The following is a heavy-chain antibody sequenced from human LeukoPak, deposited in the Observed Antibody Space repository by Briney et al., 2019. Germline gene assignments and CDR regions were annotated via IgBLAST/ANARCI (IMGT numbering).Heavy chain of an antibody. CDR1: GGSFSGYY. V-gene: IGHV3-7*01. J-gene: IGHJ3*01. Sequence: ETLSLTCAVYGGSFSGYYWSWVRQPPGKGLEWVANIKQDGSEEYYVDSVKGRFTISRDNAKNSLILQMNSLRAEDTAVYYCARLIAAASWGQGTMVTVSS. CDR3: ARLIAAAS. CDR2: IKQDGSEE. D-gene: IGHD6-13*01.